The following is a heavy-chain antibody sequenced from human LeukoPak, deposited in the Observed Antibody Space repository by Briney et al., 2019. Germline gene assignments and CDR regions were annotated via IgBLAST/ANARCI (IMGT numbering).Heavy chain of an antibody. J-gene: IGHJ4*02. CDR1: GFTFSSYW. CDR3: ARVTYYYDSSGYPDY. CDR2: IKQYGSEK. D-gene: IGHD3-22*01. V-gene: IGHV3-7*03. Sequence: GGSLRLSCAASGFTFSSYWMSWVRQAPGKGLEWVANIKQYGSEKYYVDSVKGRFTISRDNAKNSLYLQMSSLRAEDTAVYYCARVTYYYDSSGYPDYWGQGTLVTVSS.